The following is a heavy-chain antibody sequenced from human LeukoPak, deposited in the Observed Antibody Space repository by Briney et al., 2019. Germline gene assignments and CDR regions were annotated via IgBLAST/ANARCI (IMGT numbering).Heavy chain of an antibody. J-gene: IGHJ4*02. CDR3: TTRGDHVDY. Sequence: PGGSLRLSCAASGFTFSDAWMSWVRQAPGKGLEWLGRIKSKTNGGTTNYAAPVEGRFTISRDDPKNTLYLQMNSLKTEDTAVYYCTTRGDHVDYWGQGTLVTGSS. CDR2: IKSKTNGGTT. CDR1: GFTFSDAW. V-gene: IGHV3-15*01. D-gene: IGHD2-21*02.